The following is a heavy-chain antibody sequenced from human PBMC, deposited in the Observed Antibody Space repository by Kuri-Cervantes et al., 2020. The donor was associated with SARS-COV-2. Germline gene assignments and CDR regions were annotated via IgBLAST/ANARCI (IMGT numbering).Heavy chain of an antibody. CDR1: GFTFSNAW. D-gene: IGHD1-1*01. CDR2: ISGSGSYI. CDR3: ARVAGEGPIYYYYMDV. Sequence: GESLKISCAASGFTFSNAWMNWVRQAPGKALQWISSISGSGSYIYYADSLRGRFTISRDDAKNSLYLQMNSLRAEDTAVYFCARVAGEGPIYYYYMDVWGKGTTVTVSS. V-gene: IGHV3-21*01. J-gene: IGHJ6*03.